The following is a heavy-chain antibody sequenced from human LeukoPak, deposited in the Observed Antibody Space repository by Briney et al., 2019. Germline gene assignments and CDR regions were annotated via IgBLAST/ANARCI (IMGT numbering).Heavy chain of an antibody. J-gene: IGHJ4*02. CDR1: GSTFSSYA. Sequence: GGSLRLSCAASGSTFSSYAMHWVRQAPGKGLEWVAVISYDGSNKYYADSVKGRFTISRDNSKNTLYLQMNSLRAEDTAVYYCARDFGYYYGSAPHGDYWGQGTLVTVSS. CDR2: ISYDGSNK. D-gene: IGHD3-10*01. V-gene: IGHV3-30-3*01. CDR3: ARDFGYYYGSAPHGDY.